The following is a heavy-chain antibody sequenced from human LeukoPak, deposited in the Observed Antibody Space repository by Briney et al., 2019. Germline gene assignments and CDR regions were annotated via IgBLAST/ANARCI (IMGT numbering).Heavy chain of an antibody. Sequence: GASVKVSCKASGGTFSSYAISWVRQAPGQGLEWMGGIIPIFGTANYAQKFQGRVTITADKSTSTAYMELSSLRSEDTAVYYCARVRSSGWEGAFDIWGQGTMVTVSS. CDR2: IIPIFGTA. CDR3: ARVRSSGWEGAFDI. CDR1: GGTFSSYA. V-gene: IGHV1-69*06. J-gene: IGHJ3*02. D-gene: IGHD6-19*01.